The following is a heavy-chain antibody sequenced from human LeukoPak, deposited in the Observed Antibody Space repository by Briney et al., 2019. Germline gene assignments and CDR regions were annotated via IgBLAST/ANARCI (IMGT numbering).Heavy chain of an antibody. D-gene: IGHD3-10*01. CDR1: GGSISSYY. Sequence: SETLSLTCTVSGGSISSYYWSWIRQPPGKGLEWIGYIYYSGSTNYNPSLKSRVTISVDTSKNQFSLKLSSVTAADTAVHYCARGFTLLWFGELRANWFDPWGQGTLVTVSS. V-gene: IGHV4-59*08. CDR2: IYYSGST. J-gene: IGHJ5*02. CDR3: ARGFTLLWFGELRANWFDP.